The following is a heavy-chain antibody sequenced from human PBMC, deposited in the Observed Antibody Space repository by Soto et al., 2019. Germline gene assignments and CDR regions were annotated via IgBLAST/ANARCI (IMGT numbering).Heavy chain of an antibody. Sequence: PSETLSLTCAVYGGSFSGYYWSWIRQPPGKGLEWIGEINHSGSTNYNPSLKSRVTISVDTSKNQFSLKLSSVTAADTAVYYCARERGVTIFGVVTKYYYGMDVWGQGITVTVS. V-gene: IGHV4-34*01. CDR2: INHSGST. J-gene: IGHJ6*02. D-gene: IGHD3-3*01. CDR3: ARERGVTIFGVVTKYYYGMDV. CDR1: GGSFSGYY.